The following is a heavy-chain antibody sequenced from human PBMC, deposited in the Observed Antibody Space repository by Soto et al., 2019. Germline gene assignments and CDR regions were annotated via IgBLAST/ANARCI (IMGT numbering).Heavy chain of an antibody. J-gene: IGHJ4*02. CDR2: ISYDGSNK. V-gene: IGHV3-30*18. CDR3: AKEAPGYYDSSGYFPPFFDY. D-gene: IGHD3-22*01. CDR1: GFTFSSYG. Sequence: QVQLVESGGGVVQPGRSLRLSCAASGFTFSSYGMHWVRQAPGKGLEWVAVISYDGSNKYYADSVKGRFTISRDNSKNTLYLQMNSLRAEDTAVYYRAKEAPGYYDSSGYFPPFFDYWGQGTLVTVSS.